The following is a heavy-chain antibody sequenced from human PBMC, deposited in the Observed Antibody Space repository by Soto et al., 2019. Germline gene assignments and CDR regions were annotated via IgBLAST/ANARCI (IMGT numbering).Heavy chain of an antibody. Sequence: ASVKVSCKASGYTFTSYDINWVRQATGQGLEWMGWMNPNIGNTNYAQKFQGRVTITTNKTTSTAYMELSSLRSEDTAVYYCARDGSYYDSSGYYYLYWGQGTLVTVFS. CDR1: GYTFTSYD. J-gene: IGHJ4*02. CDR2: MNPNIGNT. V-gene: IGHV1-8*01. CDR3: ARDGSYYDSSGYYYLY. D-gene: IGHD3-22*01.